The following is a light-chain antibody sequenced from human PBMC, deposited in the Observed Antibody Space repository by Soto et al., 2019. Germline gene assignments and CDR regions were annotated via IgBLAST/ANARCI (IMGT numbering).Light chain of an antibody. V-gene: IGKV1-6*01. CDR3: LQDYNRPYT. CDR2: AAS. J-gene: IGKJ2*01. CDR1: QDIRND. Sequence: AIQMTQSPSSLSASVGDRVTITCRASQDIRNDLGWYQQRPGKPPKVLIYAASNLQSGVPPRFSGSGSGTEFTLTISSLQPADFATYYCLQDYNRPYTFGQGTKLEF.